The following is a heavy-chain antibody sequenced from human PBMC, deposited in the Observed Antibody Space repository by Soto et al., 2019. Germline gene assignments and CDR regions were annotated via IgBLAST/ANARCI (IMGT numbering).Heavy chain of an antibody. D-gene: IGHD5-18*01. CDR3: ARDLRVVNCGGGIQLWFYAFDI. V-gene: IGHV1-46*01. J-gene: IGHJ3*02. Sequence: WASVKVSCKASGYTFTSYYMHWVRQAPGQGLEWMGIINPSGGSTSYAQKFQGRVTMTRDTSTSTVYVELSSLRSEDTAVYYCARDLRVVNCGGGIQLWFYAFDIWGQGTMVTVSS. CDR2: INPSGGST. CDR1: GYTFTSYY.